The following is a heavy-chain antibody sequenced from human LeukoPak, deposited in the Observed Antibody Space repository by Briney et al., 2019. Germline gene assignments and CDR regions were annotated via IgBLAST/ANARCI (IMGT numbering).Heavy chain of an antibody. V-gene: IGHV1-2*02. CDR2: INPNSGGT. J-gene: IGHJ4*02. CDR3: ARALGGSYDILTQG. CDR1: GYTFTGYY. D-gene: IGHD3-9*01. Sequence: ASVKVSCKASGYTFTGYYMHWVRQAPGQGLEWMEWINPNSGGTNYAQKFQGRVTMTRDTSISTAYMELSRLRSDDTAVYYCARALGGSYDILTQGWGQGTLVTVSS.